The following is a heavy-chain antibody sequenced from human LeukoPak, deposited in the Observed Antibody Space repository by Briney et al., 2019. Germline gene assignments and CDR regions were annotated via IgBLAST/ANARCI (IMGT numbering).Heavy chain of an antibody. CDR2: INHRGST. Sequence: PSETLSLTCAVYGGSFSGYYWSWIRQSPEKGLEWIGEINHRGSTNYNPSLKSRVTISVDTSKNQFSLKMNSATAADTAVYYCARRYSSGWYYFDYWGQGTPVTVSS. CDR3: ARRYSSGWYYFDY. CDR1: GGSFSGYY. J-gene: IGHJ4*02. V-gene: IGHV4-34*01. D-gene: IGHD6-19*01.